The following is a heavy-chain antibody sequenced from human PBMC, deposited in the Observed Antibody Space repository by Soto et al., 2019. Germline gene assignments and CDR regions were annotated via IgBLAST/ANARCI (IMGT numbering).Heavy chain of an antibody. V-gene: IGHV1-2*04. Sequence: ASVKVSCKASGYTFTGYYMHWVRQAPGQGLEWMGWINPNSGGTNYAQKFQGWVTMTRDTSISTAYMELSRLRSDDTAVYYCARSGYCGGDCHGWDFDPWGQGTLVTVSS. J-gene: IGHJ5*02. CDR3: ARSGYCGGDCHGWDFDP. CDR1: GYTFTGYY. CDR2: INPNSGGT. D-gene: IGHD2-21*02.